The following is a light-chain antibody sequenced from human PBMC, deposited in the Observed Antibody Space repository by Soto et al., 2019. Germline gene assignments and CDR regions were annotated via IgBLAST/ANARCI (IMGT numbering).Light chain of an antibody. V-gene: IGKV3-20*01. CDR2: GVS. CDR3: QQFGTSPPIT. CDR1: QSVSSSY. J-gene: IGKJ5*01. Sequence: EMVLTQSPGTLSLSPGERATLSCRASQSVSSSYLAWYQQKPGQAPRLLIYGVSNRATGIPDRFSGSGSRTDFTLTISRLVPEDSAVYFCQQFGTSPPITFGQGTRLEIK.